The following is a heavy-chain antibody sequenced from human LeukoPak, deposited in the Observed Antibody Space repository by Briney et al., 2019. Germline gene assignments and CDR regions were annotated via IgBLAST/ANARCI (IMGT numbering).Heavy chain of an antibody. CDR2: VSGTGGST. J-gene: IGHJ4*02. V-gene: IGHV3-23*01. CDR1: GFTFSSYA. CDR3: AKDRAGSGSPYYFDY. D-gene: IGHD3-10*01. Sequence: GESLKISCAASGFTFSSYAMSWVRQAPGKGLEWVSGVSGTGGSTYYADSVKGRFTISRDNSKNTLYLQMNSLRAEDTAVYYCAKDRAGSGSPYYFDYWGQGTLVTVSS.